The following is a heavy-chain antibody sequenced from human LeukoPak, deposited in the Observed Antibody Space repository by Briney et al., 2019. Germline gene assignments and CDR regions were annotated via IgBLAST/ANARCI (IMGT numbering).Heavy chain of an antibody. CDR2: IYHSGST. CDR1: GGSISSGGYS. V-gene: IGHV4-30-2*01. D-gene: IGHD2-2*01. CDR3: ARAQEGCSRASCYLEP. J-gene: IGHJ5*02. Sequence: PSETLSLTCAVSGGSISSGGYSWSWIRQPPGKDLEWIGYIYHSGSTYYNPSLKSRVTISVDRSKNQFSLKLSSVTAADTALYYCARAQEGCSRASCYLEPWGQGTLVTVSS.